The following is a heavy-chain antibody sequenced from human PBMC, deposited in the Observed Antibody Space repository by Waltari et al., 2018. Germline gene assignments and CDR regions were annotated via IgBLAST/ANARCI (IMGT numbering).Heavy chain of an antibody. D-gene: IGHD2-21*02. Sequence: QVQLQESGPSLLKHSETLSLICTVPGGSISGFYWSWVRQPPGKGLDWIGYIYYTGSTNFTPSLQILVTMSVDTSKNLSSLKLSFETAADTAFYYCAIGGVGDWVWFDPWGQGTLITVSS. CDR2: IYYTGST. CDR1: GGSISGFY. V-gene: IGHV4-59*01. CDR3: AIGGVGDWVWFDP. J-gene: IGHJ5*02.